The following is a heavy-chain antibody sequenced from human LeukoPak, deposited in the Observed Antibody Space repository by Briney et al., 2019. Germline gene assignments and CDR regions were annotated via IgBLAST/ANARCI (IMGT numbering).Heavy chain of an antibody. CDR3: ARTTLLQQRGYGMDV. CDR2: ISAYNGNT. D-gene: IGHD6-25*01. J-gene: IGHJ6*02. V-gene: IGHV1-18*01. CDR1: GYTFTSYG. Sequence: ASVKVSCKASGYTFTSYGISWVRQAPGQGLEWMGWISAYNGNTNYAQKLQGRVTMTTDTSTSTAYMELRSLRSDDTAVYCCARTTLLQQRGYGMDVWGQGTTVTVSS.